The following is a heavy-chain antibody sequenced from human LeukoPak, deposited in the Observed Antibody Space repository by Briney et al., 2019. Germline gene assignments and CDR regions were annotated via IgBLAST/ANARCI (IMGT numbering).Heavy chain of an antibody. Sequence: GGSLRLSCAASGFTFSSYSMNWVRQAPGKGLEWVSSISSSSSYIYYADSVKGRFTISRDSAKNSLYLQMNSLRAEDTAVYYCARQDNDYGDYYFDYWGQGTLVTVSS. CDR1: GFTFSSYS. J-gene: IGHJ4*02. CDR3: ARQDNDYGDYYFDY. V-gene: IGHV3-21*01. D-gene: IGHD4-17*01. CDR2: ISSSSSYI.